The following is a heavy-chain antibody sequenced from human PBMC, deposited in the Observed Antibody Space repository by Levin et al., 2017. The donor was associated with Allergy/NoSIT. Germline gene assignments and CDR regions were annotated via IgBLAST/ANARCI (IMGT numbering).Heavy chain of an antibody. J-gene: IGHJ5*02. CDR2: MSPNSGNT. D-gene: IGHD6-13*01. V-gene: IGHV1-8*01. CDR3: ARGYRDGVSAAGFDP. Sequence: GASVKVSCKASGYTFTSYDINWVRQASGQGLEWMGWMSPNSGNTGYAQKFQGRVTMTRNTSISTAYMELSSLRSEDTAVYYCARGYRDGVSAAGFDPWGQGTLVTVSS. CDR1: GYTFTSYD.